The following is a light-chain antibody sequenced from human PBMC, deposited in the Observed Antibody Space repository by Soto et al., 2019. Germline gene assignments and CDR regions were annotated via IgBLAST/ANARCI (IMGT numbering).Light chain of an antibody. V-gene: IGKV3-20*01. CDR1: QSITSSY. CDR2: GAS. CDR3: QQYGGSPRIT. J-gene: IGKJ5*01. Sequence: EIVLTQSPGTLSLSPGERATLSCRASQSITSSYLAWYQQKPGQAPRLLIHGASNRATGIPDRFSGSGSGTDFTLIINRLEPEDVAIYYCQQYGGSPRITFGQGTRLEIK.